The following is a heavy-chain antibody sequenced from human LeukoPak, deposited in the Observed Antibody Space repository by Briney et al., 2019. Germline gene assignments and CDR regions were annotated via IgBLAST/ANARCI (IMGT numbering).Heavy chain of an antibody. CDR2: IYYSGNT. D-gene: IGHD3-22*01. J-gene: IGHJ4*02. Sequence: SETLSLTCTVSGGSISSYYWSWIRQPPGKGLEWIGYIYYSGNTNHNPSLKSRVTMSLDTSKNQFSLKLSSVTAADTAVYYCAGVSLSYDSSGYADFWGQGTLVTVSS. CDR1: GGSISSYY. V-gene: IGHV4-59*03. CDR3: AGVSLSYDSSGYADF.